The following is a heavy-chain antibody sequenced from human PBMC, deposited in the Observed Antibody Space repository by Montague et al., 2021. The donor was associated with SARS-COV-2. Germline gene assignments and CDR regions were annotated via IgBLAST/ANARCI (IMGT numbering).Heavy chain of an antibody. D-gene: IGHD3-22*01. V-gene: IGHV4-61*02. CDR2: IYTSGST. CDR1: GGSISSGSYY. CDR3: ARGRLYYDSSGYYFDY. J-gene: IGHJ4*02. Sequence: TLSLTCTVSGGSISSGSYYWSWIRQPAGKGLEWIGRIYTSGSTNYNPSLKSRVTISLDTSKNQFSLKLSSVTAADTAAYYCARGRLYYDSSGYYFDYWGQGTLATVSS.